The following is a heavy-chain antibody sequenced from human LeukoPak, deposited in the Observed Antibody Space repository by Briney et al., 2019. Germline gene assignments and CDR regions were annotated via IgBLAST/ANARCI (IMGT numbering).Heavy chain of an antibody. CDR3: ARDGYSSGTPTNWFDP. J-gene: IGHJ5*02. Sequence: SETLSLTCAVYGGSFSGYYWSWIRQPPGKGLEWIGEINHSGSTNYNPSLKSRVTISVDTSKNQFSLKLSSVTAADTAVYYCARDGYSSGTPTNWFDPWGQGTLVTVSS. V-gene: IGHV4-34*01. CDR1: GGSFSGYY. D-gene: IGHD3-22*01. CDR2: INHSGST.